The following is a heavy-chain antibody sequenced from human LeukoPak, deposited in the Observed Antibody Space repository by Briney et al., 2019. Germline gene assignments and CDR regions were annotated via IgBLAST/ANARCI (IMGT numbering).Heavy chain of an antibody. V-gene: IGHV4-39*01. D-gene: IGHD3-16*01. J-gene: IGHJ4*02. Sequence: SGTLSLTCTVSGGSISSSSYYWGWIRQPPGKGLEWIGSIYYSGSTYYNPSLKSRVTISVDTSKNQFSLKLSSVTAADTAVYYCARQERGAGESFDYWGQGTPVTDSS. CDR1: GGSISSSSYY. CDR2: IYYSGST. CDR3: ARQERGAGESFDY.